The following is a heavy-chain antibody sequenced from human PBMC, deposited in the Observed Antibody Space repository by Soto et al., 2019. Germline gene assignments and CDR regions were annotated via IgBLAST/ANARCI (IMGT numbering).Heavy chain of an antibody. D-gene: IGHD3-3*01. CDR3: AREPRFLEWLQTPYGMDV. V-gene: IGHV3-33*01. CDR2: IWYDGSNK. J-gene: IGHJ6*02. Sequence: GGSLRLSCAASGFTFSSYGMHWVRQAPGKGLEWVAVIWYDGSNKYYADSVKGRFTISRDNSKNTLYLQMNSLRAEDTAVYYCAREPRFLEWLQTPYGMDVWGQGTTVTVSS. CDR1: GFTFSSYG.